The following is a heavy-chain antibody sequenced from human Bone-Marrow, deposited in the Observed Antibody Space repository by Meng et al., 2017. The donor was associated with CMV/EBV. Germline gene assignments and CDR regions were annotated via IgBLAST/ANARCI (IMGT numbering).Heavy chain of an antibody. D-gene: IGHD4-17*01. CDR3: TTVFHSDYGENFQKPQGYQNY. J-gene: IGHJ4*02. V-gene: IGHV3-73*01. Sequence: GESLKISCAASGFTFSGSAMHWVRQASGKGLEWVGHIRSKANSYATAYAAAVIGRFTISRDDSTNTAYLQMNSLKTEDPAVYYCTTVFHSDYGENFQKPQGYQNYWGQGTLVTVSS. CDR2: IRSKANSYAT. CDR1: GFTFSGSA.